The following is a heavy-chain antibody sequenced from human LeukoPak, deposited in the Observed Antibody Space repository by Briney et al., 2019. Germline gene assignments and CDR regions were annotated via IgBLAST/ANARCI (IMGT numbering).Heavy chain of an antibody. CDR3: ARDSRSSSLADP. Sequence: ASVKVSCKASGHTFTSSFMDWVRQAPGQGLEWMGIINPSGGSPTYAQKFQGRVTMTRDTSTSTVYTELSSLRSEDTAMYYSARDSRSSSLADPWGQGTLVTVSS. CDR1: GHTFTSSF. CDR2: INPSGGSP. J-gene: IGHJ5*02. D-gene: IGHD6-6*01. V-gene: IGHV1-46*01.